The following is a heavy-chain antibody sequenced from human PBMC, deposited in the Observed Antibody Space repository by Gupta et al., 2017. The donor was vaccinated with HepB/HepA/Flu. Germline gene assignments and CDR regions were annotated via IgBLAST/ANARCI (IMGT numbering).Heavy chain of an antibody. CDR2: IWYDGSNK. CDR1: GFTFSSYG. V-gene: IGHV3-33*01. D-gene: IGHD2-2*01. Sequence: QVQLVESGGGVVQPGRSLRLSCAASGFTFSSYGMHWVRQAPGKGLEWVAVIWYDGSNKYYADSVKGRFTISRDNSKNTLYLQMNSLRAEDTAVYYCARAPGCSSTSCPMDDAFDIWGQGTMVTLSS. CDR3: ARAPGCSSTSCPMDDAFDI. J-gene: IGHJ3*02.